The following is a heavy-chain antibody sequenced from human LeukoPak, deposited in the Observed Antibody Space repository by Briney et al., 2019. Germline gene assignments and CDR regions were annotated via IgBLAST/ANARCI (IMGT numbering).Heavy chain of an antibody. V-gene: IGHV1-18*01. CDR2: ISTFNGHT. J-gene: IGHJ6*03. D-gene: IGHD5-18*01. CDR3: ARVDTVNYYYYMDV. Sequence: ASVTVSCKASGYTFTTYGISWVRQAPGHGLEWMGWISTFNGHTNYAQSRQDRVTMTTDTSTSTVYMELSSLISDDTAVYYCARVDTVNYYYYMDVWGKGTPVTVSS. CDR1: GYTFTTYG.